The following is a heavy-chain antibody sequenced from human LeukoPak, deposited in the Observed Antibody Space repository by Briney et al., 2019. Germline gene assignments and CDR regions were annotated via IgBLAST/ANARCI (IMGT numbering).Heavy chain of an antibody. J-gene: IGHJ4*02. D-gene: IGHD7-27*01. CDR2: INPNSGDT. V-gene: IGHV1-2*06. CDR3: ARDLPSTFNWELDY. Sequence: ASVKVSCKASGYTFTDYYLHWVRQAPGQGLEWMGRINPNSGDTNYAQEFQGRVTMTRDTSISTAYMELSRLRSDDTAVYFCARDLPSTFNWELDYWGQGTLVTVSS. CDR1: GYTFTDYY.